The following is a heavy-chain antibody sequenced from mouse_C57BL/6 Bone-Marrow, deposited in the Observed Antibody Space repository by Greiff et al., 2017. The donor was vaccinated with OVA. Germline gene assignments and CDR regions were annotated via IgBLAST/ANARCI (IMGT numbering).Heavy chain of an antibody. CDR2: IDPENGDT. CDR3: TTSSYLFAY. Sequence: VQLQQSGAELVRPGASVKLSCTASGFNITDDYMHWVKQRPEQGLEWIGWIDPENGDTEYASKFQGKATITADTSSNTAYLQLSSLTSEDTAVYYCTTSSYLFAYWGQGTLVTVSA. J-gene: IGHJ3*01. CDR1: GFNITDDY. V-gene: IGHV14-4*01. D-gene: IGHD5-1*01.